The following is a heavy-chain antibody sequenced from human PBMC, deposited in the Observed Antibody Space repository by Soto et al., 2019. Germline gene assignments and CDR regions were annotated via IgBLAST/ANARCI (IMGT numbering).Heavy chain of an antibody. CDR1: GYTFTSYG. V-gene: IGHV1-46*01. J-gene: IGHJ4*02. CDR2: INPIGGST. CDR3: ASGSLVLDSFDY. D-gene: IGHD6-13*01. Sequence: ASVKVSCKASGYTFTSYGISWVRQAPGQGLEWMGIINPIGGSTSYAQKFQGRFTMTRYTSTSTVYMELSSLRSDDTAVYYCASGSLVLDSFDYWGQGTLVTVSS.